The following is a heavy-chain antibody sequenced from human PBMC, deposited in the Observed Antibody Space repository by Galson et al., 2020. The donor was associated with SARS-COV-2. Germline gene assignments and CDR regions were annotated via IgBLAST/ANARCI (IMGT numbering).Heavy chain of an antibody. J-gene: IGHJ3*02. V-gene: IGHV4-61*01. Sequence: SETLSLTCTVSGDSVSSGSYFLYWIRQSPGKGLEYIGYIYYTGNTNYNPSLKSRVTISVDTSKNQFSLKLDSVTAADMAVYYCARDRGYASTWSPFDIWGQGTMVTVSS. CDR2: IYYTGNT. CDR1: GDSVSSGSYF. D-gene: IGHD2-2*03. CDR3: ARDRGYASTWSPFDI.